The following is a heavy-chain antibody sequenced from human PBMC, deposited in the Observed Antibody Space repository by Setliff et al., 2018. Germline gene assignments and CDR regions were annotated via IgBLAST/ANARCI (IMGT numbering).Heavy chain of an antibody. D-gene: IGHD2-15*01. Sequence: ASETLSLTCRVSGGSVSTFYWTWIRQPPGKGLEWIGSIYYSGTAYYNPSLESRVTMFVDTSKNHFSLRLSSVAATDTAVYYCLRIRLVPHGHSWGQGTLVTVSS. J-gene: IGHJ4*02. V-gene: IGHV4-59*05. CDR3: LRIRLVPHGHS. CDR1: GGSVSTFY. CDR2: IYYSGTA.